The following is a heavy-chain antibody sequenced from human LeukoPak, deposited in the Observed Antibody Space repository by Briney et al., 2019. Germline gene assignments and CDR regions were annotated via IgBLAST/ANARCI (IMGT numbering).Heavy chain of an antibody. J-gene: IGHJ5*02. D-gene: IGHD1-26*01. V-gene: IGHV4-39*07. CDR1: GGSISSGDYY. CDR2: IYHSGST. CDR3: ASPSGSYYSYWFDP. Sequence: SQTLSLTCTVSGGSISSGDYYWGWIRQPPGKGLEWIGSIYHSGSTYYNPSLKSRVTISVDTSKNQFSLKLSSVTAADTAVYYCASPSGSYYSYWFDPWGQGTLVTVSS.